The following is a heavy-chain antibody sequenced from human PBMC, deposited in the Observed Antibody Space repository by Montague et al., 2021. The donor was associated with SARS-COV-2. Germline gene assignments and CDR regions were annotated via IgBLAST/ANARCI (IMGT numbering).Heavy chain of an antibody. CDR1: GGSITTYY. D-gene: IGHD4/OR15-4a*01. V-gene: IGHV4-4*07. CDR3: ARDASSANSPANNWFDS. Sequence: SETLSLTCSVSGGSITTYYWSWVRQPAGKGLEWIGRLSTSGSTNYNPSLKSRVTMLLDTSKNQVSLKLSSVTAADTAVYYCARDASSANSPANNWFDSWGQGTLVTVSS. CDR2: LSTSGST. J-gene: IGHJ5*01.